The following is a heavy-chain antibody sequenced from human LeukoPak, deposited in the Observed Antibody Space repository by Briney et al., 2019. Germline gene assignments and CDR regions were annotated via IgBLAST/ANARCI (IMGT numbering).Heavy chain of an antibody. Sequence: ASVKVSCKASGYTFTGYYMHWVRQAPGQGLEWMGWTNPNSGGTNYAQKFQGRVTMTRDTSISTAYMELSRLRSDDTAVYYCARGDIVVVPYYYYMDVWGKGTTVTVSS. CDR1: GYTFTGYY. V-gene: IGHV1-2*02. CDR2: TNPNSGGT. J-gene: IGHJ6*03. D-gene: IGHD2-2*01. CDR3: ARGDIVVVPYYYYMDV.